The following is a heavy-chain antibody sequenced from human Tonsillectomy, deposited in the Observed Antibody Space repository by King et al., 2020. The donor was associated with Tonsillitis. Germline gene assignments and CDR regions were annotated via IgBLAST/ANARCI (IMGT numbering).Heavy chain of an antibody. J-gene: IGHJ4*02. Sequence: QLVQSGAEVKKPGASVRVSCKASGYSFTSYDVNWVRQAPGQGLEWMAWMNSNSGNTGYAQTFRGRLIVTSDTSTSTAYMDLTRLTSDDTAVYFCARGGGDYATHGRLYRGSLYYWGQGTLVTVSS. CDR1: GYSFTSYD. CDR3: ARGGGDYATHGRLYRGSLYY. D-gene: IGHD4-17*01. CDR2: MNSNSGNT. V-gene: IGHV1-8*02.